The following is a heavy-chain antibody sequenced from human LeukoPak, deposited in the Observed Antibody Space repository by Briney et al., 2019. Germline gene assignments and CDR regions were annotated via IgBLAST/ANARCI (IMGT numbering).Heavy chain of an antibody. CDR2: IYSSGST. V-gene: IGHV4-4*07. D-gene: IGHD1-26*01. Sequence: SETLSPTCTVSGDSINDYYWSWIRQPAGKGLEWVGRIYSSGSTHYNPSLKSRVTMSVDTSKNQFSLKLTSVTAADTAMYYCVRDGGVGATWETFDYWGQGTLVTVSS. CDR3: VRDGGVGATWETFDY. CDR1: GDSINDYY. J-gene: IGHJ4*02.